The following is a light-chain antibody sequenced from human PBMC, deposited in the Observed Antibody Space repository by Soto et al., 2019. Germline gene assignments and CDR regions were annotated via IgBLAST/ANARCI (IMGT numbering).Light chain of an antibody. J-gene: IGKJ1*01. V-gene: IGKV4-1*01. Sequence: DIVMTQSPASLAVSLGERATINCKSSQSVLCRANNENYVAWYQQKPGQPPRLLIYWAATRESGVPDRFSGSGSRTDFTLTINSLQAEDVAVYYCQQYYTTPWAFGQGTKVDI. CDR1: QSVLCRANNENY. CDR2: WAA. CDR3: QQYYTTPWA.